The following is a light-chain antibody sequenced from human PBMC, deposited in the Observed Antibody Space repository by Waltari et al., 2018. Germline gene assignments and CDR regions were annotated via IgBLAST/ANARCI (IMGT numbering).Light chain of an antibody. CDR2: RNN. Sequence: QSVLTQPPSASGTPGQRVTLSCSGSSSNIGSNYVYWYQQLPGTAPKRLIYRNNQRPSGVPDRFSGSKSGTSASLAISGLRSEDEADYYCAAWDDSLSGVVFGGGTKLTVL. CDR1: SSNIGSNY. CDR3: AAWDDSLSGVV. J-gene: IGLJ2*01. V-gene: IGLV1-47*01.